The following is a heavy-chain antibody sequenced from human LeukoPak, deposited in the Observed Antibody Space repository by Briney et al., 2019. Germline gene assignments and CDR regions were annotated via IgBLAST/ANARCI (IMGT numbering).Heavy chain of an antibody. CDR1: GFTFSSYA. D-gene: IGHD6-13*01. CDR2: ISGSGDST. V-gene: IGHV3-23*01. J-gene: IGHJ4*02. Sequence: GGSLRLSCAASGFTFSSYAMHWVRQAPGKGLEWVSAISGSGDSTYYADSVKGRFTISRDNSKNTLYLQMNSLRAEDTAVYYCAKDISAAAGPFDYWGQGTLVTVSS. CDR3: AKDISAAAGPFDY.